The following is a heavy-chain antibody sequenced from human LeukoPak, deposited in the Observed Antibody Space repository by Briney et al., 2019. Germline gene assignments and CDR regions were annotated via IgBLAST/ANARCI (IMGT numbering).Heavy chain of an antibody. D-gene: IGHD3-9*01. V-gene: IGHV4-39*01. J-gene: IGHJ4*02. CDR1: GGSISSSSYY. Sequence: PSETLSLTCTVSGGSISSSSYYWGWLRQPPGTGLEWVGSIYYSGSTYYNPSLKSRVTISVDTSKNQCSLKLSSVTAADTAVYYCARYYDILTGYFPAGIDYWGQGTLVTVSS. CDR3: ARYYDILTGYFPAGIDY. CDR2: IYYSGST.